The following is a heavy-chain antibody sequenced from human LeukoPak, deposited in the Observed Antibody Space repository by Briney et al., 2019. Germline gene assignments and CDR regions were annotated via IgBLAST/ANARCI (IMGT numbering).Heavy chain of an antibody. Sequence: SETLSLTCTVSGGSISSSSYYWGWIRQPPGKGLEWIGSIYYSGSTYYNPSLKSRVTISVDTSKNQFSLKLSSVTAADTAVYYCARHKPWIQQRDPEFDYWGQGTLVTVSS. CDR1: GGSISSSSYY. D-gene: IGHD5-18*01. CDR3: ARHKPWIQQRDPEFDY. J-gene: IGHJ4*02. V-gene: IGHV4-39*01. CDR2: IYYSGST.